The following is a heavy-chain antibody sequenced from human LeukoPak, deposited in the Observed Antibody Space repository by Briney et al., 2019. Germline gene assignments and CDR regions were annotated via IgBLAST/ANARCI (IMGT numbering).Heavy chain of an antibody. J-gene: IGHJ4*02. Sequence: GASVKVSCKASGYTFTGYYMHWVRQAPGQGLEWMGWINPNSGGTNYAQKFQGRVTMTRDTSISTAYMELSRLRSDDTAVYYCARDPSNYYDSSGQDYWGQGTLVTVSS. CDR2: INPNSGGT. CDR1: GYTFTGYY. CDR3: ARDPSNYYDSSGQDY. D-gene: IGHD3-22*01. V-gene: IGHV1-2*02.